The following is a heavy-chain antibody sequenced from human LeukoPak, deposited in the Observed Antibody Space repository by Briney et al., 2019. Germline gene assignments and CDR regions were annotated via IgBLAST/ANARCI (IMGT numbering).Heavy chain of an antibody. CDR2: ISYDGSNK. CDR1: GFPFSSYA. V-gene: IGHV3-30-3*01. Sequence: PGRSLRLSCAASGFPFSSYAMHWVRQAPGKGLEWVAVISYDGSNKYYADSVKGRFTISRDNSKNTLYLQMNSLRAEDTAVYYCARDYRYWASPEYYFDYWGQGTLVTVSS. CDR3: ARDYRYWASPEYYFDY. J-gene: IGHJ4*02. D-gene: IGHD3-16*02.